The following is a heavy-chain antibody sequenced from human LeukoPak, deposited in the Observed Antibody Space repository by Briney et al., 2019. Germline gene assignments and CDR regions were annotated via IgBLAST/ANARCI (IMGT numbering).Heavy chain of an antibody. CDR3: ASHEPHSSSWGDYYYYMDV. CDR2: IYHSGST. D-gene: IGHD6-13*01. J-gene: IGHJ6*03. V-gene: IGHV4-38-2*01. Sequence: PSETLSLTCAVSGYSISSGYCWGWIRQPPGKGLEWIGSIYHSGSTYDNPSLKSRVSISVDMSKNQFSLKLSSVTAADTAVYYCASHEPHSSSWGDYYYYMDVWGKGTTVTVSS. CDR1: GYSISSGYC.